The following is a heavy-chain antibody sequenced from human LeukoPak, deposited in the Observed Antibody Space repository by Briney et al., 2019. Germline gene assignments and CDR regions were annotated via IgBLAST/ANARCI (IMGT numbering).Heavy chain of an antibody. CDR3: AAGTAADY. Sequence: GGSLRLSCVVSGIPFGDYYMNWIRQPPGKGLEWILYISSSSSYTDYADSVKGLFTISRDNAKNSLYLQMDSLTVDDTAVYYCAAGTAADYWGQGTLVTVSS. V-gene: IGHV3-11*03. D-gene: IGHD6-13*01. CDR2: ISSSSSYT. J-gene: IGHJ4*02. CDR1: GIPFGDYY.